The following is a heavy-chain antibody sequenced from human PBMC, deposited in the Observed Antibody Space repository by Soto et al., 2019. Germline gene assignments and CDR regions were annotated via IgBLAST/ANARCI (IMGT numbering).Heavy chain of an antibody. D-gene: IGHD6-13*01. Sequence: QVQLVQSGAEVKKPGASVKVSCKASGYTFTSYGISWVRQAPGQGLEWMGWISAYNGNTNYAQKLQGRVTMTTDTSTSTAYMELRSLRSDDTAVYYCARAPHPRWQQLAVGAFDIWGQGTMVTVSS. CDR3: ARAPHPRWQQLAVGAFDI. CDR2: ISAYNGNT. V-gene: IGHV1-18*01. J-gene: IGHJ3*02. CDR1: GYTFTSYG.